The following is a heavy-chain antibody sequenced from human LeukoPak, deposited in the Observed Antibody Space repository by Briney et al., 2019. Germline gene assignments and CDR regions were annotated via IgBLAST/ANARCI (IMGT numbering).Heavy chain of an antibody. CDR3: ARDPGSGSSSPHYYYYYYMDV. J-gene: IGHJ6*03. CDR1: GYTFTSYY. CDR2: INPNSGGT. D-gene: IGHD3-10*01. V-gene: IGHV1-2*02. Sequence: GASVKVSCKASGYTFTSYYMHWVRQAPGQGLEWMGWINPNSGGTNYAQKFQGRVTMTRDTSISTAYMELSRLRSDDTAVYYCARDPGSGSSSPHYYYYYYMDVWGKGTTVTVSS.